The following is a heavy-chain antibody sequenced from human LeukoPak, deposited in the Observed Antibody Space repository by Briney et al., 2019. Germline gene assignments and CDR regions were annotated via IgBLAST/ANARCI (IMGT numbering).Heavy chain of an antibody. V-gene: IGHV4-59*12. J-gene: IGHJ6*03. D-gene: IGHD6-13*01. CDR3: ARILAAAGTFYYYYYMDV. Sequence: PETLSLTCTVSGGSISSYYWSWIRQTPGKGLEWIGYIYYSGSTNFNPSLKSRVTISVDTSKNQFSLKLSSVTAADTAVYYCARILAAAGTFYYYYYMDVWGKGTTVTISS. CDR2: IYYSGST. CDR1: GGSISSYY.